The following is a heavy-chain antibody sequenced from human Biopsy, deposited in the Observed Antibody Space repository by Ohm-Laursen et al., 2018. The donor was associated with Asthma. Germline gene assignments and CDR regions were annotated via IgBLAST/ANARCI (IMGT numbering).Heavy chain of an antibody. D-gene: IGHD5-12*01. CDR3: ARGYSGSDRIVYYYSGLEV. CDR2: LVPVLGTP. V-gene: IGHV1-69*01. CDR1: GDSFSNYA. Sequence: SSVKASCKASGDSFSNYAISWVRQAPGQGLEWMGGLVPVLGTPDHAQMFEGRVTITADESTSTAYMELSSLSSEDTAVYYCARGYSGSDRIVYYYSGLEVWGQGTTVTVSS. J-gene: IGHJ6*02.